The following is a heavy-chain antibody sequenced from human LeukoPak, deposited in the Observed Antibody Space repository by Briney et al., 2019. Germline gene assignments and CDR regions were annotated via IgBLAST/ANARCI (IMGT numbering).Heavy chain of an antibody. V-gene: IGHV4-61*01. J-gene: IGHJ4*02. Sequence: SETLSLTCTVSGGSVSSGNYYWSWIRQPPGKGLEWIGEINHSGSTNYNPSLKSRVTISVDTSKNQFSLKLSSVTAADTAVYYCARAPYQHNFDYWGQGTLVTVSS. CDR3: ARAPYQHNFDY. D-gene: IGHD2-2*01. CDR2: INHSGST. CDR1: GGSVSSGNYY.